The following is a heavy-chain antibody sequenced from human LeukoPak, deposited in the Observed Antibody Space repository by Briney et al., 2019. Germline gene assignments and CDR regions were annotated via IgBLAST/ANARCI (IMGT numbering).Heavy chain of an antibody. CDR2: INHSGST. CDR3: ARHFYGSGSYRAYGMDV. J-gene: IGHJ6*02. Sequence: SETLSLTCAVYGGSFSGYYWSWIRQPPGKRLKWIGEINHSGSTNYNPSLKSRVTISVDTSKNQFSLKLSSVTAADTAVYYCARHFYGSGSYRAYGMDVWGQGTTVTVSS. D-gene: IGHD3-10*01. CDR1: GGSFSGYY. V-gene: IGHV4-34*01.